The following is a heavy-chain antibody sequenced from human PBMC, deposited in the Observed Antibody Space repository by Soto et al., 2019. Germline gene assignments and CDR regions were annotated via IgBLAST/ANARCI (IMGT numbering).Heavy chain of an antibody. CDR2: IHYSGSP. J-gene: IGHJ5*02. CDR3: ARAWTATAGWANWFDR. Sequence: QVQLQESGPGLVEPSQTLSLTCTVSGGSISGEGYYWSWIRQYSGRGLEWIGYIHYSGSPYYNPSRKSRVILSVDTAKTQFFLNLSSVTAADTAVYYCARAWTATAGWANWFDRWGQGTLVTVSS. D-gene: IGHD6-13*01. V-gene: IGHV4-31*03. CDR1: GGSISGEGYY.